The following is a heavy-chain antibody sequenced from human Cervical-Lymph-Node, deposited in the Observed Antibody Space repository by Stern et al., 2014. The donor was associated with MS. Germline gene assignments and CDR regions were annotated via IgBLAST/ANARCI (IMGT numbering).Heavy chain of an antibody. D-gene: IGHD2-15*01. CDR1: GGTFSSSYA. Sequence: VQLVESGSEVKKPGSSVKVSCKASGGTFSSSYAVSWVRQAPGQGLEWMGRIIPIIGLPNYAQKFQNRVTISADKSTSIVYLEENSLTSEDTAVYYCARGIVTNRAAATLHNLFDPWGQGTRVTVSS. CDR3: ARGIVTNRAAATLHNLFDP. V-gene: IGHV1-69*04. J-gene: IGHJ5*02. CDR2: IIPIIGLP.